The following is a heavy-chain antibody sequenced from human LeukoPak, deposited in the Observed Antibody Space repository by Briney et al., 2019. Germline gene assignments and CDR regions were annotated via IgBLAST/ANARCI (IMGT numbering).Heavy chain of an antibody. CDR3: ARDPGGNGINWFDP. D-gene: IGHD4-23*01. V-gene: IGHV3-21*01. Sequence: GGPLRLSCAASGFTFSSYSMNWVRQAPGKGLEWVSSISSSSSYIYYADSVKGRFTISRDNAKNSLYLQMNSLRAEDTAVYYCARDPGGNGINWFDPWGEGTLVTVSS. CDR2: ISSSSSYI. CDR1: GFTFSSYS. J-gene: IGHJ5*02.